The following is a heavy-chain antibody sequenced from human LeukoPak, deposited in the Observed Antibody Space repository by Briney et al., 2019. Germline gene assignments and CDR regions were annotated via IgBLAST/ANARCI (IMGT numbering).Heavy chain of an antibody. CDR3: ARATFYCSGGSCYTHQVDY. CDR1: GFTFSDYY. V-gene: IGHV3-11*01. J-gene: IGHJ4*02. Sequence: GGSLRLSCAASGFTFSDYYMSWIRQAPGKGLEWVSYISSSGSTIYYADSVKGRFTISRDNAKNSLYLQMNSLRAEDTAVYYCARATFYCSGGSCYTHQVDYWGQGTLVTVSS. D-gene: IGHD2-15*01. CDR2: ISSSGSTI.